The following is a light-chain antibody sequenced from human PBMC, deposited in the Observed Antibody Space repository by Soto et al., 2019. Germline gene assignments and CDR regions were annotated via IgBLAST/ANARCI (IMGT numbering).Light chain of an antibody. CDR2: DVS. Sequence: QSALTQPRSVSGSPGQSVTMSCTGTSSDVGAYDYVSWYQQDPGKAPKVLIYDVSERPSGVPDRFSGSKSDNTASLTISGLQAEDEADYYCSSYAGSYTFVVFGGGTKVTVL. CDR1: SSDVGAYDY. V-gene: IGLV2-11*01. CDR3: SSYAGSYTFVV. J-gene: IGLJ2*01.